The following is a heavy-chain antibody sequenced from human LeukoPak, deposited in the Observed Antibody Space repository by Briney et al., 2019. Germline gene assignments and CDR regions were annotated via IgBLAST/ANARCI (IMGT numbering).Heavy chain of an antibody. CDR2: INRSGST. Sequence: PSETLSLTCAVYGGSFSGYYWSWIRQPPGKGLEWIGEINRSGSTNYNPSLKSRVTISVDTSKNQFSLKLSSVTAADTAVYYCARTVYYYGSGSSRYYFDYWGQGTLVTVSS. CDR1: GGSFSGYY. CDR3: ARTVYYYGSGSSRYYFDY. D-gene: IGHD3-10*01. J-gene: IGHJ4*02. V-gene: IGHV4-34*01.